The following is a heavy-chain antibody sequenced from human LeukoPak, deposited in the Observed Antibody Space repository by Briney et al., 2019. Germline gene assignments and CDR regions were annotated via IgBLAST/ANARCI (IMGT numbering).Heavy chain of an antibody. CDR2: IRWNSSSI. CDR3: AKGIRGCSSTMCYLGSAFDI. CDR1: GFTFDDYA. Sequence: GGSLRLSCAASGFTFDDYAMRWVRQAPGKGLEWVSDIRWNSSSIGYADSVKGRFTISRDNAKNSLYLQMNSLRAEDMALYYWAKGIRGCSSTMCYLGSAFDIWGQGTMVTVSS. V-gene: IGHV3-9*03. D-gene: IGHD2-2*01. J-gene: IGHJ3*02.